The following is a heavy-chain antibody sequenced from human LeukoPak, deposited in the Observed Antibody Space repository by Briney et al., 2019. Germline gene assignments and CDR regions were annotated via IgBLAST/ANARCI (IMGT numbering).Heavy chain of an antibody. Sequence: SESLSLTCVVDGGSFSGYYLSWIRQAPGGGMEWIGDINHSVATSYNPSLKSRASLSLDTSKNQFSLYRTSVTAADTAVYLCARFPDSEPIDNWGQGTLVTVSS. D-gene: IGHD1-26*01. V-gene: IGHV4-34*01. CDR1: GGSFSGYY. CDR3: ARFPDSEPIDN. J-gene: IGHJ4*02. CDR2: INHSVAT.